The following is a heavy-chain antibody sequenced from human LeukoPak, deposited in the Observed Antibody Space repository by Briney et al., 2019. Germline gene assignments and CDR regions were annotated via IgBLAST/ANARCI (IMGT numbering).Heavy chain of an antibody. CDR1: GFTLSSYQ. V-gene: IGHV3-48*03. CDR3: AREISALGNYFDS. Sequence: GGSLRLSCAASGFTLSSYQMNWVRQAPGKGLEWVSYISRSGSAMYYADSVKGRFTISRDNAKNSLYLQMNSLRAEDTAVYYCAREISALGNYFDSWGQGTLVTVSS. J-gene: IGHJ4*02. D-gene: IGHD7-27*01. CDR2: ISRSGSAM.